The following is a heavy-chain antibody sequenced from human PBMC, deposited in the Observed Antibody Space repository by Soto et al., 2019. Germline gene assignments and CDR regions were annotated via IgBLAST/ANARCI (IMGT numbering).Heavy chain of an antibody. CDR1: GFTFDDYA. J-gene: IGHJ5*02. Sequence: EVQLVESGGVVVHPGGSLRLSCAASGFTFDDYAMHWVRQVPGKGLEWVSIISKDGDWTHYADSVKGRFTISRDNNKNSLLLQMNGLRPEDTALYYCTKAQYCSGGSCFLIESWGQGTLVTVSS. D-gene: IGHD2-15*01. V-gene: IGHV3-43D*04. CDR2: ISKDGDWT. CDR3: TKAQYCSGGSCFLIES.